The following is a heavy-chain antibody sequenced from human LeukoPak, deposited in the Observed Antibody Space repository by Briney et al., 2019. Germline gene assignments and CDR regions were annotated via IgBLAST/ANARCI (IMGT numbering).Heavy chain of an antibody. V-gene: IGHV4-34*01. J-gene: IGHJ2*01. CDR1: GVSISSYY. D-gene: IGHD6-13*01. CDR3: ARVYYSRSYDYWYFDL. Sequence: SETLSLTCTVSGVSISSYYWSWVRQPPGKGLEWVGEINHSGSTNYNPSLKSRVTISVDTSKNQFSLKLSSVTAADTAVYYCARVYYSRSYDYWYFDLWGRGTLVTVSS. CDR2: INHSGST.